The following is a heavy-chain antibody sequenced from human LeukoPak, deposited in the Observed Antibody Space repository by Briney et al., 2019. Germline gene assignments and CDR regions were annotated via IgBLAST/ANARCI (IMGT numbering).Heavy chain of an antibody. CDR2: IYIGGST. CDR3: ARERHGEYIYVFSFDY. V-gene: IGHV4-4*07. Sequence: SETLSLTCTVSGGSINSYYWNWIRQSAGKGLEWIGRIYIGGSTNYNPSLKSRVTMSLDASKNQVSVNLNSVTAADTAIYYCARERHGEYIYVFSFDYWGREPLVTVSS. J-gene: IGHJ4*02. CDR1: GGSINSYY. D-gene: IGHD3/OR15-3a*01.